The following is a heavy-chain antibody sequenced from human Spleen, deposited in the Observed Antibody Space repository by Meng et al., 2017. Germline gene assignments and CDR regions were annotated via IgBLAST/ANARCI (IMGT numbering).Heavy chain of an antibody. J-gene: IGHJ4*02. CDR1: GASISSGDYY. V-gene: IGHV4-39*01. CDR2: VYYRGST. Sequence: QLQESGPGLVKPSQTLSLTCTVSGASISSGDYYWTRIRQPPGKGLEWIASVYYRGSTYYNPSLKSRVTISVDTSKNQFSLKLSSVTAADTAVYYCATSTVTTFFDYWGQGTLVTVSS. D-gene: IGHD4-17*01. CDR3: ATSTVTTFFDY.